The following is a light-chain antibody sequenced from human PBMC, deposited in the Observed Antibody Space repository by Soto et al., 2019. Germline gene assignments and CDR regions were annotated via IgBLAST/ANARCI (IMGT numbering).Light chain of an antibody. CDR1: SSDIGAGYD. Sequence: QSVLTQPTSMSGAPGQRVTISCTGSSSDIGAGYDVHWYQQFPGTAPKLLIYSNINRPSGVPDRFSGSKSGTPASLAITGLQAEDEADYYCQSYDSSLGGSKGVFGGGTKLTVL. V-gene: IGLV1-40*01. J-gene: IGLJ3*02. CDR3: QSYDSSLGGSKGV. CDR2: SNI.